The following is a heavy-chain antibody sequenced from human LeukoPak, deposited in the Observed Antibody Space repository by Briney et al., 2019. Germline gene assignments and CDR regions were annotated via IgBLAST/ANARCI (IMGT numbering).Heavy chain of an antibody. J-gene: IGHJ4*02. CDR1: GFTFRDYW. CDR2: INSDGTGI. CDR3: VRDIVGAFGY. V-gene: IGHV3-74*01. D-gene: IGHD1-26*01. Sequence: GGSLRLSCAASGFTFRDYWMYWVRQVPGKGPVWVARINSDGTGISHADAVKGRFTISRDNAKNMVYLQMSSLRAEDTAVYYCVRDIVGAFGYWGQGTLVTVFS.